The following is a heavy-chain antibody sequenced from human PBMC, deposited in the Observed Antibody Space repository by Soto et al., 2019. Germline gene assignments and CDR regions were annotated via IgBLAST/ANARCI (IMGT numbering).Heavy chain of an antibody. CDR3: ARQTAGARYLDWSSPGNWFDP. D-gene: IGHD3-9*01. Sequence: PSETLSLTCTVSGGSISSGGYYWSWIRQHPGKGLEWIGYIYYSGSTYYNPSLKSRVTISVDTSKNQFSLKLSSVTAADTAVYYCARQTAGARYLDWSSPGNWFDPWGQGTLVTVSS. V-gene: IGHV4-31*03. CDR2: IYYSGST. CDR1: GGSISSGGYY. J-gene: IGHJ5*02.